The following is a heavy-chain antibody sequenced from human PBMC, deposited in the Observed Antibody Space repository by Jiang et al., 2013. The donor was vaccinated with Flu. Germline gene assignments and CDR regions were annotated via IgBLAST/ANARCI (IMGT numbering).Heavy chain of an antibody. CDR3: ARGAITLRIIDAFDI. Sequence: SQTLSLTCAISGDSVSSNSAAWNWIRQSPSRGLERLGRTYYRSKWYNDYAVSVKSRITINPDTSKNQFSLQLNSVTPEDTAVYYCARGAITLRIIDAFDIWGQGVRVTVSS. D-gene: IGHD3-22*01. CDR1: GDSVSSNSAA. J-gene: IGHJ3*02. V-gene: IGHV6-1*01. CDR2: TYYRSKWYN.